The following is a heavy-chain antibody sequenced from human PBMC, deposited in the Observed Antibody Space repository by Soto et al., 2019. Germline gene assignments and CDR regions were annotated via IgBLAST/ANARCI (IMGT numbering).Heavy chain of an antibody. CDR2: ISWNSGRI. CDR3: TKARLWGGDGYNSYYYNAMDV. CDR1: RFTFSSYS. V-gene: IGHV3-9*01. J-gene: IGHJ6*02. Sequence: GGSLRLSCAASRFTFSSYSMNWVRQAPGKGLEWVSGISWNSGRIGYADSVKGRFTISRDNAKNSLYLQMNSLRPEDTALYYCTKARLWGGDGYNSYYYNAMDVWGQGTTVTVSS. D-gene: IGHD3-16*01.